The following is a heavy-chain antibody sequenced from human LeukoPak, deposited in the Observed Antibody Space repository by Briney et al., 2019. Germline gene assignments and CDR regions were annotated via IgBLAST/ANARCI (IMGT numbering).Heavy chain of an antibody. D-gene: IGHD3-10*01. J-gene: IGHJ4*02. Sequence: GSLRLSCAASGFTVSSNYMSWVRHAPGKGLEWVSVIYSGGSTYYADSVKGRFTISRDNSKNTLYLQMNSLRAEDTAVYYCARTMVRGVIFGFDYWGQGTLVTVSS. V-gene: IGHV3-53*01. CDR3: ARTMVRGVIFGFDY. CDR2: IYSGGST. CDR1: GFTVSSNY.